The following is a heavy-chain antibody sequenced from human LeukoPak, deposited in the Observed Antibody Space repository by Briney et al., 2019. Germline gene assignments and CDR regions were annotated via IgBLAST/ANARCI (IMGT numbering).Heavy chain of an antibody. D-gene: IGHD2-8*01. CDR2: ISAYNGNT. CDR3: ARVGHCTNGVCYTNYYYYGMDV. V-gene: IGHV1-18*01. Sequence: ASVKVSCKASGYTFTSYGISWVRQAPGQGLEWMGWISAYNGNTNYAQKLQGRVTVTTDTSTSTAYMELRSLRSDDTAVYYCARVGHCTNGVCYTNYYYYGMDVWGQGTTVTVSS. CDR1: GYTFTSYG. J-gene: IGHJ6*02.